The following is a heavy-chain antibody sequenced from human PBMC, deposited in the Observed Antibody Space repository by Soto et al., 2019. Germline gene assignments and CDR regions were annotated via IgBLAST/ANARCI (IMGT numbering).Heavy chain of an antibody. CDR1: GFTFSSYG. J-gene: IGHJ3*02. Sequence: PGGSLRLSCAASGFTFSSYGMHWVRQAPGKGLEWVAVIWYDGSNKYYADSVKGRFTISRDNSKNTLYLQMNSLRAEDTAVYYCARDHYDFWSGYPSEAFDIWGQGTMVTVSS. CDR3: ARDHYDFWSGYPSEAFDI. V-gene: IGHV3-33*01. D-gene: IGHD3-3*01. CDR2: IWYDGSNK.